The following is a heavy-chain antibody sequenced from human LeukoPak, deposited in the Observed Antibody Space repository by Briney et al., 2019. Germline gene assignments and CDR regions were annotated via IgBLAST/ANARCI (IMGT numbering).Heavy chain of an antibody. CDR1: GVSISSYY. V-gene: IGHV4-59*01. Sequence: SETLSLTCTVSGVSISSYYWSWIRQPPGKGLEGIGYIYYSGSTNYNHSLKSRVTRSVETSKNQYSLKLSSVTAADTAVYYCARFAPVSGSYYYYFDYWGQGTLVTVSS. CDR2: IYYSGST. CDR3: ARFAPVSGSYYYYFDY. D-gene: IGHD1-26*01. J-gene: IGHJ4*02.